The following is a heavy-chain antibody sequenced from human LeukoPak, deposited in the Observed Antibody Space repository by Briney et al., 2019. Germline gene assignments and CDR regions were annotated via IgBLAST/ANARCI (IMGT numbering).Heavy chain of an antibody. D-gene: IGHD6-19*01. CDR2: ITSGGVV. CDR1: GFTFSNYE. CDR3: ARVSRYSSGWARDYYYYMDV. J-gene: IGHJ6*03. V-gene: IGHV3-48*03. Sequence: GGSLRLSCAASGFTFSNYEMHWVPQAPGKGLEWLTYITSGGVVYQADSVKGRFTISRDNAKSSLYLQMNSLRAEDTAVYCCARVSRYSSGWARDYYYYMDVWGKGTTVTVSS.